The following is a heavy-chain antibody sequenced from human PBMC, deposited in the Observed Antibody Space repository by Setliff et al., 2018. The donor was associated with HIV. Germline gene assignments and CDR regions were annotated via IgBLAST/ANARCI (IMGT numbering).Heavy chain of an antibody. D-gene: IGHD6-13*01. CDR3: ARGRGSSSSWPIDY. CDR1: GGSISSYC. J-gene: IGHJ4*02. CDR2: IFASGST. V-gene: IGHV4-4*09. Sequence: SETLSLTCTVSGGSISSYCWNWIRQPPGKGLEWIGYIFASGSTYHSPSLESRVTISIDTSKNQLSLKLSSVTAADTAVYFCARGRGSSSSWPIDYWGQGTLVTVSS.